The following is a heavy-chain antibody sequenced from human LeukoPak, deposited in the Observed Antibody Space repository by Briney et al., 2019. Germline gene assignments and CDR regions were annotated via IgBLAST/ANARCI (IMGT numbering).Heavy chain of an antibody. D-gene: IGHD4-23*01. V-gene: IGHV4-59*12. CDR2: IYYSGST. CDR1: GGSISSYY. J-gene: IGHJ4*02. CDR3: ARGQRRWYYFDY. Sequence: SETLSLTCTVSGGSISSYYWSWIRQPPGKGLEWIGYIYYSGSTNYNPSLKSRVTISVDTSKNQFSLKLSSVTAADTAVYYCARGQRRWYYFDYWGQGTLVTVSS.